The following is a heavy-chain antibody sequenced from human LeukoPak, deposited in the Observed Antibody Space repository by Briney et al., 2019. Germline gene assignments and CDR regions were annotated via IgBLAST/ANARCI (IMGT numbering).Heavy chain of an antibody. V-gene: IGHV4-59*01. J-gene: IGHJ3*02. CDR3: ARASSGWAGDAFDI. Sequence: SETLSLTCTVSGGSITSYSWSWIRQPPGKGLEWIEYMCYSGSTNYNPSLKSRVTISVDTSKNQFSLKLSSVTAADTAVSYCARASSGWAGDAFDIWGQGTMVTVSS. D-gene: IGHD6-19*01. CDR2: MCYSGST. CDR1: GGSITSYS.